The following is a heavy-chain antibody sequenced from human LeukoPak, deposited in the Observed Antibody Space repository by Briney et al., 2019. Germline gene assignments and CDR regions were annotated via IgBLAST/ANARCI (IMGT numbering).Heavy chain of an antibody. D-gene: IGHD5-12*01. CDR2: IHYTGST. J-gene: IGHJ4*02. CDR3: ARRYGGYSNFDY. V-gene: IGHV4-59*08. Sequence: PSETLSLTCTVSGGSISSYYWSWIRQPPGKGLEWIGYIHYTGSTSYNPSLKSRVTISVDTSKNQFSLKLTSVTAADTAVYYCARRYGGYSNFDYWGQGTLVTVSS. CDR1: GGSISSYY.